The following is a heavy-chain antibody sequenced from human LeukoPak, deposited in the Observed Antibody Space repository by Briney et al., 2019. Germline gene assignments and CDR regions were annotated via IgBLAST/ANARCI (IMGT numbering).Heavy chain of an antibody. V-gene: IGHV3-33*06. CDR3: AKDSNYYYYYMDV. Sequence: PGGSLRLSCAAPGFTFSSYGMHWVRQAPGKGLEWVAVIWYDGSNKYYADSVKGRFTTSRDNSKNTLYLQMNSLRAEDTAVYYCAKDSNYYYYYMDVWGKGTTVTVSS. J-gene: IGHJ6*03. CDR1: GFTFSSYG. CDR2: IWYDGSNK.